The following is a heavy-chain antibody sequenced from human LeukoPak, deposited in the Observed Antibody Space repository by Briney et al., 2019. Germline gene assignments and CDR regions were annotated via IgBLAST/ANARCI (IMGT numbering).Heavy chain of an antibody. D-gene: IGHD6-13*01. CDR1: GGSISSYY. CDR3: ARDRTGYNYYYYMDV. Sequence: SETLSLTCTVSGGSISSYYWSWIRQPPGQGLEWIGYIYYSGSTNYNPSLKSRVTISVDTSKNQFSLKLSSVTAADTAVYYCARDRTGYNYYYYMDVWGKGTTVTVSS. J-gene: IGHJ6*03. V-gene: IGHV4-59*01. CDR2: IYYSGST.